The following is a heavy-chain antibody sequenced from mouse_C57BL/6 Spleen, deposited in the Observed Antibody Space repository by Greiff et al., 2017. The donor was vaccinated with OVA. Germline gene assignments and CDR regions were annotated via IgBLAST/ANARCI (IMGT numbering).Heavy chain of an antibody. CDR3: ARSGLPRAMDY. V-gene: IGHV1-82*01. CDR2: IYPGDGDT. CDR1: GYAFSSSW. Sequence: QVQLQQSGPELVKPGASVKISCKASGYAFSSSWMNWVKQRPGKGLEWIGRIYPGDGDTNYNGKFKGKATLTADKSSSTAYMQLSSLTSEDSAVYFCARSGLPRAMDYWGQGTSVTVSS. D-gene: IGHD3-1*01. J-gene: IGHJ4*01.